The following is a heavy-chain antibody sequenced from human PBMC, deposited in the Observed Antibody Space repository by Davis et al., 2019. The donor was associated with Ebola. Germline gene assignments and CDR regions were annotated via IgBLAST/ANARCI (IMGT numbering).Heavy chain of an antibody. J-gene: IGHJ6*02. Sequence: GSLRLSCAVYGGSFSGYYWSWIRQPPGKGLEWIGEINHSGSTNYNPSLKSRVTISVDTSKNQLSLKLSSVTAADTAVYYCARDNRGYSYGYGHYYYGMDVWGQGTTVTVSS. V-gene: IGHV4-34*01. D-gene: IGHD5-18*01. CDR1: GGSFSGYY. CDR2: INHSGST. CDR3: ARDNRGYSYGYGHYYYGMDV.